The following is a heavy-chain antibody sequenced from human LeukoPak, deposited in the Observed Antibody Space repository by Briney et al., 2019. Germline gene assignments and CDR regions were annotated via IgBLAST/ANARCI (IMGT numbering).Heavy chain of an antibody. V-gene: IGHV4-34*01. CDR2: INHSGST. CDR3: ARDLHYYGSGSGY. J-gene: IGHJ4*02. D-gene: IGHD3-10*01. CDR1: GGSFSGYY. Sequence: SETLSLTCAVYGGSFSGYYWSWIRQPPGKGLEWIGEINHSGSTNYNPSLKSRVTMSVDTSKNHFSLKLSSVTAADTAVYYCARDLHYYGSGSGYWGQGTLVTVSS.